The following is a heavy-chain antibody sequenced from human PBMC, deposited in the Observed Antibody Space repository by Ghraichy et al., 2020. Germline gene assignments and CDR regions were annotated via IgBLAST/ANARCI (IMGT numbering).Heavy chain of an antibody. V-gene: IGHV4-34*01. J-gene: IGHJ5*02. CDR2: INHSGST. D-gene: IGHD3-10*01. CDR3: ARARLHYYGSGSFYPNWFDP. CDR1: GGSFSGYY. Sequence: SQTLSLTCAVYGGSFSGYYWSWIRQPPGKGLEWIGEINHSGSTNYNPSLKSRVTISVDTSKNQFSLKLSSVTAADTAVYYCARARLHYYGSGSFYPNWFDPWGQGTLVTVSS.